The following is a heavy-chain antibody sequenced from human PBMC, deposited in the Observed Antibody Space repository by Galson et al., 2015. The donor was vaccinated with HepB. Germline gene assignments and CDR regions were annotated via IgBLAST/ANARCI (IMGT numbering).Heavy chain of an antibody. Sequence: VKVSCKASGGTFSKYAITWVRQAPGQGLEWMGGIIPFFGTPIYAQRLQGRVTITADESTTTAHMELSSLRSDDTAVFYCALARDPNPTYYSSVNYGMDVWGQGTTVTVSS. V-gene: IGHV1-69*01. CDR2: IIPFFGTP. CDR3: ALARDPNPTYYSSVNYGMDV. J-gene: IGHJ6*02. D-gene: IGHD2-2*01. CDR1: GGTFSKYA.